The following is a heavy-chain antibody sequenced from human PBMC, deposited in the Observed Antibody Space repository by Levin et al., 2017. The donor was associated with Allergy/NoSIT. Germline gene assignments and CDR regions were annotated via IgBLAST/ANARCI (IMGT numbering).Heavy chain of an antibody. Sequence: SQTLSLTCTVSGGSISSYYWSWIRQPPGKGLEWIGYIYYSGSTNYNPSLKSRVTISVDTSKNQFSLKLSSVTAADTAVYYCARGSGVRYYYGSGSYYTFDYWGQGTLVTVSS. D-gene: IGHD3-10*01. CDR1: GGSISSYY. CDR2: IYYSGST. CDR3: ARGSGVRYYYGSGSYYTFDY. J-gene: IGHJ4*02. V-gene: IGHV4-59*01.